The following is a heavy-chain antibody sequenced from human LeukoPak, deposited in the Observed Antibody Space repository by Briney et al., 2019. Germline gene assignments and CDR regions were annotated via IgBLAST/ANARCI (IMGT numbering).Heavy chain of an antibody. D-gene: IGHD6-13*01. CDR1: GGSISSSYY. V-gene: IGHV4-38-2*02. Sequence: IPSETLSLTCTVSGGSISSSYYWGWIRQPPGKGQEWIGSAYHSGNTFYNPALKSRVTISVDTSKNQFSLKLTFVSAADTAVYYCAREVESAAGRKPHLDYWGQGTLVTV. CDR3: AREVESAAGRKPHLDY. CDR2: AYHSGNT. J-gene: IGHJ4*02.